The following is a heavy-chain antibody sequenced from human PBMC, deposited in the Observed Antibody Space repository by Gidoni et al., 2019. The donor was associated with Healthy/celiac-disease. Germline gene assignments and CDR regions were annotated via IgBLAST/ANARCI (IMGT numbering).Heavy chain of an antibody. CDR2: INPNSGGT. J-gene: IGHJ4*02. Sequence: QVQLVQSGAEVKKPGASVKVSCKAYGYTFTGYYMHWVRQAPGQGLEWMGWINPNSGGTKYAQKFQGRGTMTRDTSFSTAYMELSRLRSDDTAVYYCARGGPIVVVPVAILQFDYWGQGTLVTVSS. D-gene: IGHD2-2*02. V-gene: IGHV1-2*02. CDR3: ARGGPIVVVPVAILQFDY. CDR1: GYTFTGYY.